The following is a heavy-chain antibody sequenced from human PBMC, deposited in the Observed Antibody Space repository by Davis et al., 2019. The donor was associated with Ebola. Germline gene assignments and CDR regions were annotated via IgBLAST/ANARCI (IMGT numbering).Heavy chain of an antibody. CDR1: GGSFSGYY. J-gene: IGHJ6*02. CDR2: INHSGST. CDR3: ARDKRYCSGGSCYYYYGMDV. D-gene: IGHD2-15*01. V-gene: IGHV4-34*01. Sequence: SETLSLTCAVYGGSFSGYYWSWIRQPPGKGLEWTGEINHSGSTNYNPSLKSRVTISVDTSKNQFSLKLSSVTAADTAVYYCARDKRYCSGGSCYYYYGMDVWGQGTTVTVSS.